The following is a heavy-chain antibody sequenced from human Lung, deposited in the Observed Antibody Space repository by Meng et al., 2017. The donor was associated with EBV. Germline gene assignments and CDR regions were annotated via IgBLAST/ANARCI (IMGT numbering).Heavy chain of an antibody. V-gene: IGHV4-31*03. CDR2: IYYTGSS. CDR3: VNAGRFGESLGDY. D-gene: IGHD3-10*01. CDR1: GGSVISGGYY. J-gene: IGHJ4*02. Sequence: QVQLQESGPGLVQPSQTLSLTCTVSGGSVISGGYYWSWIRQQPGKGLEWIGYIYYTGSSFYNPSLKSRVTISVDTSKNQFSLNLSSVTAADTAVYYCVNAGRFGESLGDYWGQGILVTVSS.